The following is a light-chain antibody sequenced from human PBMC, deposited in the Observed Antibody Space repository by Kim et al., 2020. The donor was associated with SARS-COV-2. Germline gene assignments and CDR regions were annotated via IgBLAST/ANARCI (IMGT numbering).Light chain of an antibody. CDR2: GAS. V-gene: IGKV3-20*01. Sequence: SPGERATLSCRASQSVSSNYLGWYQQKPGQAPRLLIYGASSRATGIPDRFSDSGSGTDFTLTISRLEPEDFAVYYCQQYGSSPPYTFGQGTKLEI. J-gene: IGKJ2*01. CDR3: QQYGSSPPYT. CDR1: QSVSSNY.